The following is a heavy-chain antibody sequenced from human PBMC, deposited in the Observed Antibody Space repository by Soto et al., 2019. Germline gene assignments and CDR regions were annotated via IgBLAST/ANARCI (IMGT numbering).Heavy chain of an antibody. D-gene: IGHD6-13*01. CDR2: IIPIFGTA. V-gene: IGHV1-69*01. J-gene: IGHJ5*02. CDR1: GGTFSSYA. Sequence: QVQLVQSGAEVKKPGSSVKVSCKASGGTFSSYAISWVRQAPGQGLEWMGGIIPIFGTANYAQKFQGRVTITADESTSTAYMELSSLRSEDTAVYYCATSTAAAGRNMGLWFDPWGQGTLVTVSS. CDR3: ATSTAAAGRNMGLWFDP.